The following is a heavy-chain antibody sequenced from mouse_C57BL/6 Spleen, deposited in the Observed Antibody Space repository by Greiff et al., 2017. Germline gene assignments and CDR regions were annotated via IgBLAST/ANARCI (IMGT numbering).Heavy chain of an antibody. CDR2: IDPDSGGT. Sequence: QVQLQQSGAELVKPGASVKLSCKASGYTFTSYWMHWVKQRPGRGLEWIGRIDPDSGGTKYNEKFKSKATLTGDKPSSTAYMQLSSLTSESSAVSFCSCCGAYDGNYYALDYWGPGTSVTVSS. J-gene: IGHJ4*01. V-gene: IGHV1-72*01. CDR3: SCCGAYDGNYYALDY. CDR1: GYTFTSYW. D-gene: IGHD2-12*01.